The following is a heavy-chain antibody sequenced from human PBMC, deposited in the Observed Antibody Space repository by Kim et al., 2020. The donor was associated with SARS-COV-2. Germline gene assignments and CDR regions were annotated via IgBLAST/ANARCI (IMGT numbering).Heavy chain of an antibody. J-gene: IGHJ3*02. CDR1: GVSISSGGYY. V-gene: IGHV4-31*01. D-gene: IGHD6-19*01. CDR2: IYYSGST. Sequence: SETLSLTCTVSGVSISSGGYYWSWIRQHPGKGLEWIGYIYYSGSTYYNSSLKSLATISVDTSKNQFFLKLSPVTAAATAVYYSARDEENVAGTEDAFDI. CDR3: ARDEENVAGTEDAFDI.